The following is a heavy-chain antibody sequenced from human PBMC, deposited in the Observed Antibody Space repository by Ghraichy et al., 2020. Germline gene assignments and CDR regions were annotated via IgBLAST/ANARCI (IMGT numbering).Heavy chain of an antibody. CDR2: FYSSGST. J-gene: IGHJ3*02. CDR3: ARVHCSRTSCYFPYAFDI. V-gene: IGHV4-39*01. CDR1: GGSISSRGYY. Sequence: SETLSLTCTVSGGSISSRGYYWGWIRQPPGKGLEWIGNFYSSGSTYYNPSLKSRVTISGDTSKNLFSRRLSSVTAADTAVYYCARVHCSRTSCYFPYAFDIWGQGTMVTVSS. D-gene: IGHD2-2*01.